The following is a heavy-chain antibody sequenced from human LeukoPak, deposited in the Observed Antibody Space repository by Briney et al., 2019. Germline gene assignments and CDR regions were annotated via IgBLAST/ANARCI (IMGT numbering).Heavy chain of an antibody. CDR2: IHYSGST. CDR3: ARGRENAFDI. J-gene: IGHJ3*02. D-gene: IGHD1-26*01. Sequence: SETLSLTCTVSGGSISSYYWSWIRQPPGKGLEWIGYIHYSGSTYYNPSLKSRVTISVDTSKNRFSLKVTSVTAADTAVYYCARGRENAFDIWGQGTMVTVSS. V-gene: IGHV4-59*06. CDR1: GGSISSYY.